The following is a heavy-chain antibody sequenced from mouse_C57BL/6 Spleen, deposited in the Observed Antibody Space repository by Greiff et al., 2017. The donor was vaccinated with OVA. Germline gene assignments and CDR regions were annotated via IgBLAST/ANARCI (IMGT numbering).Heavy chain of an antibody. V-gene: IGHV1-81*01. D-gene: IGHD1-1*01. Sequence: QVQLQQSGAALARPGASVKLSCKASGYTFTSYGISWVKQRTGPGLEWIGEIYPRSGNTYYNEKFKGKATLTADKSSSTAYMELRSLTSEDSAVYFCARDYGSSYPYYFDYWGQGTTLTVSS. CDR2: IYPRSGNT. CDR3: ARDYGSSYPYYFDY. J-gene: IGHJ2*01. CDR1: GYTFTSYG.